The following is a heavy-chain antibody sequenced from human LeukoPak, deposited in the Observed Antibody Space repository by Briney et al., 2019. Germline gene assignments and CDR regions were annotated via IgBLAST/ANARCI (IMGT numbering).Heavy chain of an antibody. D-gene: IGHD3-10*01. V-gene: IGHV3-15*01. J-gene: IGHJ4*02. CDR1: GFTFSSYW. CDR2: IKSKTDGGTT. CDR3: TTDELWFGELFDSDY. Sequence: GGSLRLSCVASGFTFSSYWMSWVRQAPGKGLEWVGRIKSKTDGGTTDYAAPVKGRFTISRDDSKNTLYLQMNSLKTEDTAVYYCTTDELWFGELFDSDYWGQGTLVTVSS.